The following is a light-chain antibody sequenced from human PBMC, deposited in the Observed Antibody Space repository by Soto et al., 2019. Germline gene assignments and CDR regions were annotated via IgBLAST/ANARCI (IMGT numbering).Light chain of an antibody. V-gene: IGKV1-5*03. CDR1: KSISSL. CDR2: KAS. CDR3: QHYASYPLT. Sequence: DIQMTQSPSTLSASVGDRVTITCRASKSISSLLAWYQQKPGRAPTLLMYKASTLESGVPSRFSGSGSGTEFTLTISSLQPDDFATYYCQHYASYPLTFGQGTRLEIK. J-gene: IGKJ5*01.